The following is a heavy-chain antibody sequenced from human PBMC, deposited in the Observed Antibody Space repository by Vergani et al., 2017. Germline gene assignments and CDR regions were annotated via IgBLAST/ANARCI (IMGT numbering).Heavy chain of an antibody. CDR2: IRYDGSNK. Sequence: QVQLVESGGGVVQPGGSLRLSCAASGFTFSSYGMHWVRQAPGKGLEWGAFIRYDGSNKYYADSVKGRFTISRDNSKNTLYLQMNSLRAEDTAVYYCAKDVGSGWYGGGYWGQGTLVTVSS. D-gene: IGHD6-19*01. J-gene: IGHJ4*02. V-gene: IGHV3-30*02. CDR3: AKDVGSGWYGGGY. CDR1: GFTFSSYG.